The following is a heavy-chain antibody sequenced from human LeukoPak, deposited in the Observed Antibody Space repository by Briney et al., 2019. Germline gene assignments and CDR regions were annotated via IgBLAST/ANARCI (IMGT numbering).Heavy chain of an antibody. CDR2: ISWDGGST. J-gene: IGHJ4*02. CDR3: AKDSRDIGSSPYFDY. CDR1: GFTFDDYT. D-gene: IGHD6-13*01. Sequence: GGSLRLSCAASGFTFDDYTMHWVRQAPGKGLEWVSLISWDGGSTYCADSVKGRFTISRDNSKNSPYLQMNSLRTEDTALYYCAKDSRDIGSSPYFDYWGQGTLVTVSS. V-gene: IGHV3-43*01.